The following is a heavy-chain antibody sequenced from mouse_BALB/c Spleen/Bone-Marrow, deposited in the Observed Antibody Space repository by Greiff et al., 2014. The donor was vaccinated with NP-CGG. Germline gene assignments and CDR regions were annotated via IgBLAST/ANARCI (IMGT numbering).Heavy chain of an antibody. CDR2: INSGSGGT. J-gene: IGHJ4*01. CDR3: ARAITDAMDY. Sequence: QVQLKESGAELVRPGTSVKVSCKGSGYAFTNYSIEWVKQRPGQGLEWIGVINSGSGGTKYNEKFKGKATPTADKSSSTAYMQLSSLTSDDSAVYFCARAITDAMDYWGQGTSVTVSS. V-gene: IGHV1-54*01. CDR1: GYAFTNYS. D-gene: IGHD2-4*01.